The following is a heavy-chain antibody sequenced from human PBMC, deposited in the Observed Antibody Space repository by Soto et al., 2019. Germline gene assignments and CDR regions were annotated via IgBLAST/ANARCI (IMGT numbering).Heavy chain of an antibody. CDR3: ARDLISNYHYYGMDV. CDR1: ADTFSSSA. CDR2: IIHFFHAA. Sequence: VQLVQSGAEVKKPGSGVKVSCKASADTFSSSAFSWVRQAPGQGLEWMGGIIHFFHAANYAQRLQGRVPITADESTSTVYMELSSLRSEDTALYYCARDLISNYHYYGMDVWGQGTTVTVSS. J-gene: IGHJ6*02. V-gene: IGHV1-69*01.